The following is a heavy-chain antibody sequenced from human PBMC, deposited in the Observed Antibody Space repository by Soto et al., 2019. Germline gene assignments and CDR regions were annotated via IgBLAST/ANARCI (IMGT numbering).Heavy chain of an antibody. J-gene: IGHJ3*02. V-gene: IGHV1-18*01. CDR3: ARDPTAISVAMIDAFDI. Sequence: QVQLVQSGAEVKKPGASVKVSCKASGYTFPSYGISWVRQAPGQGLEWMGWNSAYNGNTNYARKLQGRVTMTTDTSTSTAYMELSSLRSDDTAVYYCARDPTAISVAMIDAFDICGQGTMVTVSS. D-gene: IGHD6-19*01. CDR1: GYTFPSYG. CDR2: NSAYNGNT.